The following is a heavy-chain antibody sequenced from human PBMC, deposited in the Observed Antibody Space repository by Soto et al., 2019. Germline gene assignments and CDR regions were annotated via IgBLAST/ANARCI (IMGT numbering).Heavy chain of an antibody. CDR3: ARAGESYNPVVDAFDI. D-gene: IGHD1-1*01. Sequence: SGGSLRLSCAASGFTFSSYWMHWVRQAPGKGLVWVSRINSDGSSTSCADSVKGRFTISRDNAKNALYLQMNSLRAEDTAVYYCARAGESYNPVVDAFDIWGQGTLVTVSS. V-gene: IGHV3-74*01. J-gene: IGHJ3*02. CDR1: GFTFSSYW. CDR2: INSDGSST.